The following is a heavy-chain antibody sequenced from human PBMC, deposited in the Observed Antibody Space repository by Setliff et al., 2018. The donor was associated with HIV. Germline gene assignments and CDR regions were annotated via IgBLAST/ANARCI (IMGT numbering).Heavy chain of an antibody. CDR1: GASSIYF. J-gene: IGHJ4*02. CDR3: ARDPGGIVATIPDY. CDR2: IYHSGST. V-gene: IGHV4-38-2*02. Sequence: TSETLSLTCTVSGASSIYFWGWIRQPPGKGLEWIGSIYHSGSTYYNPSLKSRVTISVDTSKNQFSLKLSSVTAADTAVYYCARDPGGIVATIPDYWGQGTLVTVSS. D-gene: IGHD5-12*01.